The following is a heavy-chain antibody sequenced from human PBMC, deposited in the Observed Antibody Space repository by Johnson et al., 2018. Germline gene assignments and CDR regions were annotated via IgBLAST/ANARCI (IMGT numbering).Heavy chain of an antibody. CDR2: IIPIFGTA. Sequence: VQLVESGAEVKKPGSSVKVSCKASGGTFSSYAISWVRQAPGQGLEWMGGIIPIFGTANYAQKFQGRVTIPADESTSTAYMELSSPGSEDKAVYYCARGRELWFGESLGAFDIWGQGTMVTVSS. J-gene: IGHJ3*02. V-gene: IGHV1-69*01. CDR3: ARGRELWFGESLGAFDI. CDR1: GGTFSSYA. D-gene: IGHD3-10*01.